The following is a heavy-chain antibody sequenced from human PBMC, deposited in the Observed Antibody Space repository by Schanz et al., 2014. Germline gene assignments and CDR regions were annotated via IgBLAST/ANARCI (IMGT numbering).Heavy chain of an antibody. J-gene: IGHJ5*02. D-gene: IGHD3-9*01. V-gene: IGHV1-18*01. Sequence: QVQLVQSGAEVKKPGASVKVSCKASGYIFNNSGISWVRQAPGQGLEWVGWISVYTGNTKYGQKVQGRVTMTADTSTNTAYMELRSLRSDDTAVYYCAKAEYDILTDSYSRLDPWGQGTLVTVSS. CDR1: GYIFNNSG. CDR3: AKAEYDILTDSYSRLDP. CDR2: ISVYTGNT.